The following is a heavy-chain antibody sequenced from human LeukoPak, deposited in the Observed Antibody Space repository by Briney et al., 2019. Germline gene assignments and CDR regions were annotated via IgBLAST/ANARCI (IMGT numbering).Heavy chain of an antibody. D-gene: IGHD3-3*01. CDR1: GGSISSYY. J-gene: IGHJ2*01. CDR2: IYYSGST. Sequence: SETLSLTCTVSGGSISSYYWSWIRQPPGKGLEWIGYIYYSGSTNYNPSLKSRVTISVDTSKNQFSLKLSSVTAADTAVYYCARHGPLWSGYYPEWYFDLWGRGTLVTVSS. V-gene: IGHV4-59*08. CDR3: ARHGPLWSGYYPEWYFDL.